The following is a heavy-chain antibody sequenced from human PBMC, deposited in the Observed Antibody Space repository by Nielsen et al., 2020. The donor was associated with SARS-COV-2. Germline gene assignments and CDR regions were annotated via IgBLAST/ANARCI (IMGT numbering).Heavy chain of an antibody. Sequence: GESLKISCAASGFTFSSYGMHWVRQAPGKGLEWVAVIWYDGSNKYYADSVKGRFTISRDNAKNSLYLQMNSLRAEDTAVYYCARVGLSSSWSLYYYYGMDVWGQGTTVTVSS. D-gene: IGHD6-13*01. J-gene: IGHJ6*02. CDR1: GFTFSSYG. CDR3: ARVGLSSSWSLYYYYGMDV. CDR2: IWYDGSNK. V-gene: IGHV3-33*08.